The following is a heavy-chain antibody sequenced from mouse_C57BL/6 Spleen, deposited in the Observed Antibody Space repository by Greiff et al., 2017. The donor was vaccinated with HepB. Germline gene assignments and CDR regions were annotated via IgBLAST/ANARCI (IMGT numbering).Heavy chain of an antibody. CDR2: INPSTGGT. J-gene: IGHJ2*01. CDR1: GYSFTGYY. V-gene: IGHV1-42*01. Sequence: LVESGPELVKPGASVKISCKASGYSFTGYYMNWVKQSPEKSLEWIGEINPSTGGTTYNQKFKAKATLTVDKSSSTAYMQLKSLTSEDSAVYYCARRENSYYFDYWGQGTTLTVSS. CDR3: ARRENSYYFDY.